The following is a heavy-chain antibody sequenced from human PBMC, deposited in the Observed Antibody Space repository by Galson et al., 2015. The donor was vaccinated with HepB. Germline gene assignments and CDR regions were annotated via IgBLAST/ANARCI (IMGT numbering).Heavy chain of an antibody. CDR2: IKSKTDGGTT. CDR3: TTHTYYYDSSGSRNYYFDY. Sequence: SLRLSCAASGFTFSNAWMSWVRQAPGKGLEWVGRIKSKTDGGTTDYAAPVKGRFTISRDDSKNTLYLQMNSLKTEDTAVYYCTTHTYYYDSSGSRNYYFDYWGQGTLVTVSS. J-gene: IGHJ4*02. V-gene: IGHV3-15*01. CDR1: GFTFSNAW. D-gene: IGHD3-22*01.